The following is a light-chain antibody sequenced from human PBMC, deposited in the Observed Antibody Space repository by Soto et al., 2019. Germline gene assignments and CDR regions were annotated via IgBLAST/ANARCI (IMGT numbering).Light chain of an antibody. J-gene: IGLJ3*02. CDR3: GTWYSSLSEWV. V-gene: IGLV1-51*02. CDR2: ENN. CDR1: SSNIGNNY. Sequence: QSVLTQPPSVSAAPGKKVTISCSGSSSNIGNNYVSWYQQLPGTAPKLLIYENNKRPSGIADRFSGTNSGTSATLGITRLQTGDEADYYCGTWYSSLSEWVFAGGTKRTVL.